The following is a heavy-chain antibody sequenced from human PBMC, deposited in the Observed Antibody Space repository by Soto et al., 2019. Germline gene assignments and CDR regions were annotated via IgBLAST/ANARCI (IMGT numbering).Heavy chain of an antibody. CDR1: GFTFSTYA. V-gene: IGHV3-23*01. D-gene: IGHD5-18*01. Sequence: GSLRLSCAASGFTFSTYAMIWVRQAPGKGLDWVSTISGSGDYAYYADSVKGRFTFSRDNYMSTLSLQMDSLRVEDTAVYYCAKAHTYGYGPDHWGQGTLVTVSS. CDR2: ISGSGDYA. J-gene: IGHJ4*02. CDR3: AKAHTYGYGPDH.